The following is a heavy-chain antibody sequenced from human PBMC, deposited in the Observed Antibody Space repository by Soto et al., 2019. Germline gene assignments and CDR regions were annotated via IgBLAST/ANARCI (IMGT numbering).Heavy chain of an antibody. CDR1: GDTFSRHT. V-gene: IGHV1-69*02. D-gene: IGHD4-17*01. CDR3: AGVAEMGTVTKGYYYYMDV. CDR2: IIPILGIA. Sequence: QVQLVQSGAEVKKPGSSVKVSCKASGDTFSRHTISWVRQAPGQGLEWMGRIIPILGIANYAQKFQGRVTITADKYTSTAYMDVSSLRSEDTAVFYCAGVAEMGTVTKGYYYYMDVWGKGTTVTVSS. J-gene: IGHJ6*03.